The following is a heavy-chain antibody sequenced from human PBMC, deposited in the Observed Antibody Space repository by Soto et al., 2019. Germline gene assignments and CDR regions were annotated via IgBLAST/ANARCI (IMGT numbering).Heavy chain of an antibody. Sequence: PGGSLRLSCTTSGFTFSDYAISWFRQAPGKGLEWVGVIRSKAYGVTTDYAASVKGRFAISRDDSKSTAYLQMDSVTTEDTAVYFCARYTYTSTYSFLGMDVWGHGTTVTVS. V-gene: IGHV3-49*03. CDR2: IRSKAYGVTT. J-gene: IGHJ6*02. CDR3: ARYTYTSTYSFLGMDV. D-gene: IGHD2-21*01. CDR1: GFTFSDYA.